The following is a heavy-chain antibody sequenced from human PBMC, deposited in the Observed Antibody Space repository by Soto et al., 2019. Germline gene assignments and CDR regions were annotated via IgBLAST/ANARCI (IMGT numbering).Heavy chain of an antibody. CDR1: VFTFGSYS. D-gene: IGHD3-22*01. V-gene: IGHV3-21*01. Sequence: GGSLRLSYAASVFTFGSYSMSRVRQAPGKGLEWVSSISSSSSYIYYADSVKGRFTISRDNAKNSLYLQMNSLRAEDTAVYYCARDRYDYYDSSGYRADAFAIWGQGTMVTVSS. CDR2: ISSSSSYI. CDR3: ARDRYDYYDSSGYRADAFAI. J-gene: IGHJ3*02.